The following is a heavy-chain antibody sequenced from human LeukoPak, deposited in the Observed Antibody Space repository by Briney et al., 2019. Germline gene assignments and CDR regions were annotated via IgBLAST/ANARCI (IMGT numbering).Heavy chain of an antibody. Sequence: PSETLSLTCTVSGYSISSGYYWSWIRQPAGEGLECIGRLYASGSTYYNPSLKSRVTISVDTSKNQFSLKLSSVTAADTAVYYCARGFYYGSGSGLWFDPWGQGTLVTVSS. D-gene: IGHD3-10*01. CDR3: ARGFYYGSGSGLWFDP. J-gene: IGHJ5*02. CDR1: GYSISSGYY. CDR2: LYASGST. V-gene: IGHV4-38-2*02.